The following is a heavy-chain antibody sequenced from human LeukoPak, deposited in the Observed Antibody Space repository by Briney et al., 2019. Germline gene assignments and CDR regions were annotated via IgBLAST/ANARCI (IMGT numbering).Heavy chain of an antibody. CDR2: ISWNSGSI. V-gene: IGHV3-9*01. CDR3: AKDIYPQSPNLTHSSGWYLGYFQH. J-gene: IGHJ1*01. Sequence: GRSLRLSCAASGFTFDDYAMHWVRQAPGKGLEWVSGISWNSGSIGYADSVKGRFTISRDNAKNSLYLQMNSLRAEDTALYYCAKDIYPQSPNLTHSSGWYLGYFQHWGQGTLVTVSS. D-gene: IGHD6-19*01. CDR1: GFTFDDYA.